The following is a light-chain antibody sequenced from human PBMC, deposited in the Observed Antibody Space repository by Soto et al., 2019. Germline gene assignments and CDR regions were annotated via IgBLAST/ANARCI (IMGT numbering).Light chain of an antibody. J-gene: IGKJ4*01. CDR1: QNVFSS. V-gene: IGKV3-11*01. Sequence: EIVLTQSPVTLSLSPGERATLSCRASQNVFSSLAWYQQKPGQAPRLLIYDTSTRATAIPARFRGSGSGTDFTLTISSLEPEDFAVYYCHQRSNWPLTFGRGTKVEIK. CDR3: HQRSNWPLT. CDR2: DTS.